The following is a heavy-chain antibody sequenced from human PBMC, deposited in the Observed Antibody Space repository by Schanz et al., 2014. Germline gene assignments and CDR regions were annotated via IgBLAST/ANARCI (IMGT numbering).Heavy chain of an antibody. D-gene: IGHD5-12*01. CDR3: ARDGSRDGYNLAFDV. CDR2: IYINSGST. V-gene: IGHV3-53*01. Sequence: EVQLVESGGGLIQPGGSLRLSCAVSGFTVNTNYMSWVRQAPGKGLEWISSIYINSGSTQYADSVKGRFIISRDSSKNTLFSQMNSLRAEDTAVYFCARDGSRDGYNLAFDVWGQGTLVTVSS. J-gene: IGHJ3*01. CDR1: GFTVNTNY.